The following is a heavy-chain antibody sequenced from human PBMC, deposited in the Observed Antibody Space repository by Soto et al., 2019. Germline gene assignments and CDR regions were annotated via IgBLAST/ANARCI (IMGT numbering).Heavy chain of an antibody. CDR1: GYTFKSYQ. V-gene: IGHV1-3*04. D-gene: IGHD4-17*01. Sequence: GASVKVSCKASGYTFKSYQIYWVRQAPGQRLECMGWINISNGNTEYSQNFQGRVTMTRDTSASTAYMELSSLRSEDTAMYYCARDTDLTLVTTLDYWGQGTPVTVSS. CDR3: ARDTDLTLVTTLDY. CDR2: INISNGNT. J-gene: IGHJ4*02.